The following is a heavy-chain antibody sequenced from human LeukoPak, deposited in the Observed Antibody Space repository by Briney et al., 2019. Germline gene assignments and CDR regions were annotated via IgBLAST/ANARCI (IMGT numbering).Heavy chain of an antibody. D-gene: IGHD2-2*01. J-gene: IGHJ6*03. V-gene: IGHV1-2*02. CDR3: ARGGYCSSTSCYSYYYYMDV. CDR2: INPNSGGT. Sequence: ASVKVSCKASGYTFTGYYMHWVRQAPGQGLEWMGWINPNSGGTNYAQKFQGRVTMTRDTSISTAYMELSRLRSDDTAVYCCARGGYCSSTSCYSYYYYMDVWGKGTTVTVSS. CDR1: GYTFTGYY.